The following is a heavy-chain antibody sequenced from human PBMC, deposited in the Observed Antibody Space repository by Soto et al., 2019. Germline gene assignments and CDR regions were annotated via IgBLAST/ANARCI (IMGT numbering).Heavy chain of an antibody. CDR2: INVGYGNT. CDR1: GDTFTKYG. V-gene: IGHV1-3*01. D-gene: IGHD3-22*01. Sequence: ASVKVSCKASGDTFTKYGIHWVRQAPGQRLEWMGWINVGYGNTKYSQKFQGRVTITRDTSASTANMEVSSLRSEDTAVYYCARGTYDSSGYYFFDDWGKGTLVPVSS. CDR3: ARGTYDSSGYYFFDD. J-gene: IGHJ4*02.